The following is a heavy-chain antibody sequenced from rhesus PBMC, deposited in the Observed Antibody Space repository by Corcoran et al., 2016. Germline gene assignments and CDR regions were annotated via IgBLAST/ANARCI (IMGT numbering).Heavy chain of an antibody. V-gene: IGHV4-127*01. J-gene: IGHJ4*01. CDR3: AREGTGTAGTFDY. CDR1: GYSISSGYG. Sequence: QVQLQESGPGLVKPSETLSLTCAVSGYSISSGYGWSWIRQPPGKGLEWIGYIGGSSGSTNYNPSLKSRVTISKNSSKNQFALKLSSVAAADTAVYYCAREGTGTAGTFDYWGQGVLVTVSS. CDR2: IGGSSGST. D-gene: IGHD5-24*01.